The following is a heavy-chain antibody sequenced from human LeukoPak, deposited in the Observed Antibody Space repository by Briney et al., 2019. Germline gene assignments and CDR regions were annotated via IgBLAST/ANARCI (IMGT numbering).Heavy chain of an antibody. J-gene: IGHJ4*02. CDR2: IYDSRNT. CDR1: GCSISSSNW. Sequence: TSETLSLTCAVSGCSISSSNWWRGLRPPPEKLLEGVGSIYDSRNTYYNPSLKSRVTISVDTSKNQFSLKLSSVTAADTAVYYCARTKIRSRGFDYWGQGTLVTVSS. V-gene: IGHV4-39*01. CDR3: ARTKIRSRGFDY. D-gene: IGHD3-10*01.